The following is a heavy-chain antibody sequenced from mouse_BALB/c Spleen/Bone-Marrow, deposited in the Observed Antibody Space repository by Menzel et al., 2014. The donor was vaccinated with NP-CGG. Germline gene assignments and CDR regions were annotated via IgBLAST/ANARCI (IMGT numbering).Heavy chain of an antibody. J-gene: IGHJ3*01. CDR2: INPSNGGT. CDR3: TRSEPFAY. V-gene: IGHV1S81*02. Sequence: VKLMESGAELVKPGASVKLSRKASGYTFTSYYMYWVKQRPGQGLEWIGGINPSNGGTNFNEKFKSKATLTVDKSSSTAYMQLSSLTSEDSAVYYCTRSEPFAYWGQGTLVTVSA. CDR1: GYTFTSYY.